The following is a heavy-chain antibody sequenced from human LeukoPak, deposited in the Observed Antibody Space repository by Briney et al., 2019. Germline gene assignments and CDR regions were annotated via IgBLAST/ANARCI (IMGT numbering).Heavy chain of an antibody. J-gene: IGHJ4*02. CDR2: INHSGST. CDR3: ARGAGIVGATIDY. D-gene: IGHD1-26*01. CDR1: GGSFSGYY. Sequence: SETLSLTCAAYGGSFSGYYWSWIRQPPGKGLEWIGEINHSGSTNYNPSLKSRVTISVDTSKNQFSLKLSSVTAADTAVYYCARGAGIVGATIDYWGQGTLVTVSS. V-gene: IGHV4-34*01.